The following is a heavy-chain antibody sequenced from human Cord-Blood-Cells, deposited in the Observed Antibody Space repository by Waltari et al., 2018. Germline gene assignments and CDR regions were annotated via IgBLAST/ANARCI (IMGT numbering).Heavy chain of an antibody. CDR2: INAGNGNT. Sequence: QVQLVQSGAEVKKPGASVKVSCKAYGYTFTSYAMHWVRPAPGQRLEWMGWINAGNGNTKYSQKFQGRVTITRDTSASTAYMELSSLRSEDTAVYYCARGARIVVVPAAIDYWGQGTLVTVSS. CDR1: GYTFTSYA. V-gene: IGHV1-3*01. CDR3: ARGARIVVVPAAIDY. D-gene: IGHD2-2*02. J-gene: IGHJ4*02.